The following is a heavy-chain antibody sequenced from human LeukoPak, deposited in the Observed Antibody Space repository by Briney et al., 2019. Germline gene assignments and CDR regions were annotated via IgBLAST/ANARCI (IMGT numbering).Heavy chain of an antibody. CDR3: ARGGLGTAYYYGLDV. V-gene: IGHV1-18*01. J-gene: IGHJ6*02. D-gene: IGHD1-1*01. CDR1: GYTFTSCG. Sequence: ASVKVSCKTSGYTFTSCGISWVRQAPGQGLEWMGWISAYNGNTDYAQKLQGRVTMTTDTSTSTAYMELRSLRSDDTALYFCARGGLGTAYYYGLDVWGQGTTVIVSS. CDR2: ISAYNGNT.